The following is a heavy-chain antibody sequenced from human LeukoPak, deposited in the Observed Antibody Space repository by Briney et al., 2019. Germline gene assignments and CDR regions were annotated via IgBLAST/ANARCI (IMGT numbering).Heavy chain of an antibody. CDR2: IVVSGGTT. CDR1: GLTFSSQW. CDR3: GRDLDWGAFDH. D-gene: IGHD3-9*01. J-gene: IGHJ4*02. V-gene: IGHV3-23*01. Sequence: GGSLRLSCVASGLTFSSQWMTWVRQAPGKGLEWVSGIVVSGGTTYYADSVKGRFTISRDNSKNALYLQMNSLRAEDTAVYYCGRDLDWGAFDHWGQGTLVTVSS.